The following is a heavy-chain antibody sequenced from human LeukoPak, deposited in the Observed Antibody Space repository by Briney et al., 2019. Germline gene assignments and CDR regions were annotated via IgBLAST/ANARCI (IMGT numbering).Heavy chain of an antibody. Sequence: SETLSFTCGVYGGSFGGNYWTWIRQPPGKGLEWIGEINHSGGTDYNPSLKSRVTISVDTSKNQFSLNLNSVTAADTAVYYCARVFRYYFDYWGQGTLVTVSS. CDR3: ARVFRYYFDY. J-gene: IGHJ4*02. D-gene: IGHD1-14*01. V-gene: IGHV4-34*01. CDR1: GGSFGGNY. CDR2: INHSGGT.